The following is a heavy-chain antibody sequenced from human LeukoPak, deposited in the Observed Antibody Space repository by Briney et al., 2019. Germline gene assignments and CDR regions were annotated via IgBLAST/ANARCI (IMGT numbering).Heavy chain of an antibody. D-gene: IGHD6-25*01. CDR2: IYYNGNT. V-gene: IGHV4-39*07. Sequence: SETLSLTCSVSGGSIRSSNSFWGWIRQPPGERLEWIATIYYNGNTYYSPSLQSRVTTSVDTSTNQFSLKLNSVIAADTAVYYCARATAAPSSYFFDHWGQGTLVTVSS. CDR1: GGSIRSSNSF. CDR3: ARATAAPSSYFFDH. J-gene: IGHJ4*02.